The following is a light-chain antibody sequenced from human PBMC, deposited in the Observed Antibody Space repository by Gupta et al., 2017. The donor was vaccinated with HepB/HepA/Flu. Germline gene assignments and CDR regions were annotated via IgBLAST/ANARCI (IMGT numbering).Light chain of an antibody. V-gene: IGKV3-20*01. CDR2: GAS. CDR1: RSVSSTY. J-gene: IGKJ2*01. CDR3: QQYGSSPYT. Sequence: IVLPQPPGTLSLYPGERATLSCRPSRSVSSTYLAWYQQKPGQTPRLLIYGASSRATGIPDRFSGSGSGTDFTLTISRLEPEDFAVYYCQQYGSSPYTFGQGTKLEIK.